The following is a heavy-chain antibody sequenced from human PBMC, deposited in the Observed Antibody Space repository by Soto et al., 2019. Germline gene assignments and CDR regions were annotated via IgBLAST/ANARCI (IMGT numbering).Heavy chain of an antibody. D-gene: IGHD3-22*01. CDR1: GGSMTGFY. CDR2: IHHTGTT. CDR3: ARWYYHDRSGSSGIDY. J-gene: IGHJ4*02. Sequence: PSETLSLTCTVSGGSMTGFYWSWIRQSPGKGLEWVGYIHHTGTTIYNPSLKSRVTFSLDTSRSQFSLRLNSVTAADTATYYCARWYYHDRSGSSGIDYWGQGTLVTVSS. V-gene: IGHV4-59*01.